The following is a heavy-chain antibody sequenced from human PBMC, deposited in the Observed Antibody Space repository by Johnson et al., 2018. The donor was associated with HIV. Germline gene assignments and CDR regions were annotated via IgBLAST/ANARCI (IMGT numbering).Heavy chain of an antibody. CDR3: AREVCYDSSPEAAAFDI. J-gene: IGHJ3*02. V-gene: IGHV3-7*05. Sequence: VQLVESGGGLVQPGGSLRLSCAASGFTFSSYWMSWVRQAPGKGLEWVANIKQDGSEKYYVDSVKGRFTISRDNAKNSLFLQMNSLRAEDTAIYYCAREVCYDSSPEAAAFDIWGQGTMVTVSS. CDR2: IKQDGSEK. D-gene: IGHD3-22*01. CDR1: GFTFSSYW.